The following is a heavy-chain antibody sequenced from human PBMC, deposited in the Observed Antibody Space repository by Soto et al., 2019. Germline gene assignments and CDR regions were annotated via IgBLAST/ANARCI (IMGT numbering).Heavy chain of an antibody. D-gene: IGHD3-9*01. CDR1: GFTFSSYW. J-gene: IGHJ4*02. V-gene: IGHV3-7*04. CDR2: IKQDGSEK. Sequence: GGSLRLSCAASGFTFSSYWMSWVRQAPGKGLEWVANIKQDGSEKYYVDSVKGRFTISRDNAKNSLYLQMNSLRAEDTAVYYCARATYYDILTGYYVERGVDYWGQGTLVTVSS. CDR3: ARATYYDILTGYYVERGVDY.